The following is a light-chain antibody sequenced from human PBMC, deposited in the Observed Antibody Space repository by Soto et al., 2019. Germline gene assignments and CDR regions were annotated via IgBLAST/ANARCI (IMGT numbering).Light chain of an antibody. J-gene: IGLJ3*02. Sequence: QSVLTQPPSASGAPGQRVTISCSGTYSNVGGNYVYWYRQFPGSAPNLLIYRDGQRPSGVPDRISASKSGTSASLAISGLRSEDEADYYCGAWDGGLRAALFGGGTKLTVL. CDR1: YSNVGGNY. V-gene: IGLV1-47*01. CDR3: GAWDGGLRAAL. CDR2: RDG.